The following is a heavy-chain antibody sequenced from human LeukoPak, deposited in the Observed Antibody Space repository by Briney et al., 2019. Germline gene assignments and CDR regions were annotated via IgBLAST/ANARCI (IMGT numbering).Heavy chain of an antibody. CDR3: ASPGSYSSGWYASNYAFDI. CDR1: GFTFDDYA. D-gene: IGHD6-19*01. J-gene: IGHJ3*02. Sequence: GGSLRLSCAASGFTFDDYAMHWVRQAPGKGLEWVSGISWNSGSIGYADSVKGRFTISRDNAKNTLSLQMNSLRAEDTAVYYCASPGSYSSGWYASNYAFDIWGQGTMVTVSS. V-gene: IGHV3-9*01. CDR2: ISWNSGSI.